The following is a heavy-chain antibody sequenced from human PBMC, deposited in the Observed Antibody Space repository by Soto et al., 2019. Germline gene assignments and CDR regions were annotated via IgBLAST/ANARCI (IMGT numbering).Heavy chain of an antibody. CDR1: GGSISSGAYS. Sequence: PSETLSLTCTVSGGSISSGAYSWSWIRQRPGKGLEWIGYIYFSGSTYYSPSLKSRLSISLDTSNNQFSLRLSSVTAADTAMYYCARARLRAVYAFDIWGQGTMVTVSS. J-gene: IGHJ3*02. CDR2: IYFSGST. D-gene: IGHD4-17*01. V-gene: IGHV4-31*03. CDR3: ARARLRAVYAFDI.